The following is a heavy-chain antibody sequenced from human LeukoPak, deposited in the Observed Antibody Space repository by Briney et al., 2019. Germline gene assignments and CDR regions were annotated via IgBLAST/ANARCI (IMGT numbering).Heavy chain of an antibody. CDR2: IYYSGST. V-gene: IGHV4-59*01. D-gene: IGHD7-27*01. CDR3: ARSFQPTVDLYGAFDI. J-gene: IGHJ3*02. Sequence: SETLSLTCTVSGASISSYYWSWIRQPPGKGLEWIGYIYYSGSTNYNPSLKSRVTISVDTSKNQFSLKLSSVTAADTAVYYCARSFQPTVDLYGAFDIWGQGTMVTVSS. CDR1: GASISSYY.